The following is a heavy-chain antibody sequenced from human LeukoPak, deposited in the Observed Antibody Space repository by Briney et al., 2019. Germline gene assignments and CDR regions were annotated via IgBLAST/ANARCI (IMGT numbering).Heavy chain of an antibody. V-gene: IGHV3-21*01. J-gene: IGHJ4*02. CDR2: ISSSSSYI. CDR1: GFTFSSYS. CDR3: ARSAAAGTFFDY. D-gene: IGHD6-13*01. Sequence: PGGSLRLSCAASGFTFSSYSMNWVRQAPGKGLEWVSSISSSSSYIYYADSVKGRFTISRDNAKNSLYLQMNSLRAEDTAVYYCARSAAAGTFFDYWGRGTLVTVSS.